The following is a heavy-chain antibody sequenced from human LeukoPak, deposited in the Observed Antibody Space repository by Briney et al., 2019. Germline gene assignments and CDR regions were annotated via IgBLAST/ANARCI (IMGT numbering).Heavy chain of an antibody. V-gene: IGHV1-69*04. CDR3: ARDDVIAAAGPFDY. J-gene: IGHJ4*02. Sequence: ASVKVSCKASGGTFSSYAISWVRQAPGQGLEWMGRIIPILGIANYAQKFQGRATITADKSTSTAYMELSSLRSEDTAVYYCARDDVIAAAGPFDYWGQGTLVTVSS. CDR2: IIPILGIA. D-gene: IGHD6-13*01. CDR1: GGTFSSYA.